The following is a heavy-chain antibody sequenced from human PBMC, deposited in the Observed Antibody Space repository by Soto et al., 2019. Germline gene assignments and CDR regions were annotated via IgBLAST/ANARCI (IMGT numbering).Heavy chain of an antibody. V-gene: IGHV4-34*01. CDR1: GGSFSGYY. J-gene: IGHJ6*02. CDR3: ARGRGSSSWYAYYYGMDV. Sequence: EILSLTCAVYGGSFSGYYWSWIRQPTGKGLEWIGEINHSGSTNYNPSLKSRVTISVDTSKNQFSLKLSSVTAADTAVYYCARGRGSSSWYAYYYGMDVWGQGTTVTVSS. D-gene: IGHD6-13*01. CDR2: INHSGST.